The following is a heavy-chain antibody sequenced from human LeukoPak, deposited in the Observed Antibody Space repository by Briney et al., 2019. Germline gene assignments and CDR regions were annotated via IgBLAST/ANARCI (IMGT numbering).Heavy chain of an antibody. CDR2: ISGSGGST. J-gene: IGHJ4*02. Sequence: GGSLRLSCAASGFTFSSYGMHWVRQAPGKGLEWVSAISGSGGSTYYADSVKGRFTISRDNSKNTLYLQMNSLRAEDTAVYYCAKVEMATITGSADYWGQGTLVTVSS. V-gene: IGHV3-23*01. CDR1: GFTFSSYG. CDR3: AKVEMATITGSADY. D-gene: IGHD5-24*01.